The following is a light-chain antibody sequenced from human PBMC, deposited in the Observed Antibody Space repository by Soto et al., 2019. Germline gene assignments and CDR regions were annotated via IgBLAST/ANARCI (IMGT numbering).Light chain of an antibody. CDR3: QQYHIWPPWT. V-gene: IGKV3-15*01. CDR2: GAS. CDR1: RSITSN. Sequence: EIVMTQSPDTLSVYPGEGASLSCRVSRSITSNLAWYQQRPGQAPRLLMYGASTRADGIPARFTGSGSGTEFTLTISSLQSEDFAVYYCQQYHIWPPWTSGQGTKVDI. J-gene: IGKJ1*01.